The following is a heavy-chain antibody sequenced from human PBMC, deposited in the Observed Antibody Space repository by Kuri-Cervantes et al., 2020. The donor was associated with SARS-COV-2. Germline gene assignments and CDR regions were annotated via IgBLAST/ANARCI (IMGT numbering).Heavy chain of an antibody. CDR3: AKPYGDYFGPNDY. V-gene: IGHV3-30*18. J-gene: IGHJ4*02. CDR1: GFTFSSYA. D-gene: IGHD4-17*01. CDR2: ISYDGSNK. Sequence: GESLKISCAASGFTFSSYAMHWVRQAPGKGLEWVAVISYDGSNKYYADSVKGRFTISRDNSKNTLYLQMNSLRAEDTAVYYCAKPYGDYFGPNDYWGQGTLVTVSS.